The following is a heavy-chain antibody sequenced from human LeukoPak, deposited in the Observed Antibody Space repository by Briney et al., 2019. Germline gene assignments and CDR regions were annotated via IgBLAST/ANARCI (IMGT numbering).Heavy chain of an antibody. Sequence: SETLSLTCTVSSESISINNYWTWVRPSPGKGLEWIGGDHHSGTTNYNPSLGSRVTVSVEKSNSQFFLNLTSVTAADTAVYFCATKDVGRGSWPHLYSWGQGTLVTVSP. CDR3: ATKDVGRGSWPHLYS. V-gene: IGHV4-4*02. J-gene: IGHJ4*02. CDR1: SESISINNY. D-gene: IGHD1-26*01. CDR2: DHHSGTT.